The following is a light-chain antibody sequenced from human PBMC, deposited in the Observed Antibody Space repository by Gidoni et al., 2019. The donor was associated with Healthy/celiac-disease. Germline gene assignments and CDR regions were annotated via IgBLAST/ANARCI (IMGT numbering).Light chain of an antibody. J-gene: IGKJ5*01. CDR3: QQYDNLPRT. V-gene: IGKV1-33*01. Sequence: IQLPQPPSCLSASVGDTVPITCQANQDISNYLNWHQQKPGKAPKLLIYDASTVETGVPSSCSGSGSGTYFTFTISSLQAEFIATYYCQQYDNLPRTFGQGTRLEIK. CDR1: QDISNY. CDR2: DAS.